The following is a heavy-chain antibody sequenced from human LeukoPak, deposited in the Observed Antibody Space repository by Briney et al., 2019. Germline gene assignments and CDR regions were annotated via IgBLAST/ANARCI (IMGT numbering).Heavy chain of an antibody. D-gene: IGHD5-18*01. V-gene: IGHV3-7*03. CDR1: GFTFGKYW. Sequence: GGSLRLSCVASGFTFGKYWMSWVRQAPGKGLEWVANIKLDGSEKNYVDSVKGRFTISRDNTKNSLYLQMNSLRAEDTAVFYCARGRSFGRGYSYAQPFDYWGQGTLVTVSS. J-gene: IGHJ4*02. CDR2: IKLDGSEK. CDR3: ARGRSFGRGYSYAQPFDY.